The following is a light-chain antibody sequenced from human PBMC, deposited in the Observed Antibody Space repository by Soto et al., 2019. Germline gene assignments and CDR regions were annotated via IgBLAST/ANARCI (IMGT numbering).Light chain of an antibody. CDR3: FLSYSGTNWV. CDR1: TGDVTSAHY. J-gene: IGLJ3*02. Sequence: QAVVTQEPSLTVSPGGTVTLTCGSSTGDVTSAHYPSWIQQRPGPAPMTLIYDASNKHSWTPARFSGSLLGGKAALTISGAQPEDEADYYCFLSYSGTNWVFGGGTKVTVL. CDR2: DAS. V-gene: IGLV7-46*01.